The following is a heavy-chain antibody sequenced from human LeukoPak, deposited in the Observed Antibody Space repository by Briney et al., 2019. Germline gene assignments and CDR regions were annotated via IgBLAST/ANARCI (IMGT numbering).Heavy chain of an antibody. Sequence: GSLRLSCAASGFTFSDHYMDWVRQAPGKGLEWVGRIRNKANRDTTEYAASVKGRFTISRDDSKNLLHLQMNSLKTEDTAVYYCTSALLKCSAPLRYWGQGALVTVSS. CDR2: IRNKANRDTT. CDR3: TSALLKCSAPLRY. D-gene: IGHD6-19*01. V-gene: IGHV3-72*01. CDR1: GFTFSDHY. J-gene: IGHJ4*02.